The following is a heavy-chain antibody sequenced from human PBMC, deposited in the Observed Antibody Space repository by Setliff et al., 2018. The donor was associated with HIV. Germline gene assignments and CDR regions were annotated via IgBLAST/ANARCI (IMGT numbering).Heavy chain of an antibody. CDR1: GYIFTTYC. J-gene: IGHJ4*02. CDR3: ARGWEGGMDY. V-gene: IGHV1-46*01. Sequence: ASVKVSCKASGYIFTTYCMHWVRQAPGQGLEWMGIINPSGGSTWYAQKFQGRVTMTGDTSTNTLYMELSSLRSEDTAVYYCARGWEGGMDYWGQGTLVTVSS. CDR2: INPSGGST. D-gene: IGHD1-26*01.